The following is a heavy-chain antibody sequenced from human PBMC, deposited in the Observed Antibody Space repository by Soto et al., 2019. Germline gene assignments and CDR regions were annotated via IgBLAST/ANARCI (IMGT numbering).Heavy chain of an antibody. V-gene: IGHV1-69*02. CDR1: GGTFGSYT. CDR2: IIPILGIA. D-gene: IGHD2-15*01. J-gene: IGHJ4*02. CDR3: ASAPIVVVVAATRGFDY. Sequence: QVQLVQSGAEVKKPGSSVKVSCKASGGTFGSYTISWVRQAPGQGLEWMGRIIPILGIANYAQKFQGRVTITADKSTSTAYMELSSLRSEDTAVYYCASAPIVVVVAATRGFDYWGQGTLVTVSS.